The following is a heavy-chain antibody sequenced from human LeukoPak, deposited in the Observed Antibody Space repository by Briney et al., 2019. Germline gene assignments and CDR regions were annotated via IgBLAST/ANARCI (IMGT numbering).Heavy chain of an antibody. CDR1: EFTFSSYS. CDR3: ARGLEMATKSPVDY. Sequence: PGGSLRLSCAASEFTFSSYSMNWVRQAPGKGLEWVSYITNSGNSKSYADSVKGRFTISRDNTKNSLYLQMNGLRAEDTAVYYCARGLEMATKSPVDYWGQGTLVTVSS. J-gene: IGHJ4*02. CDR2: ITNSGNSK. V-gene: IGHV3-48*01. D-gene: IGHD5-24*01.